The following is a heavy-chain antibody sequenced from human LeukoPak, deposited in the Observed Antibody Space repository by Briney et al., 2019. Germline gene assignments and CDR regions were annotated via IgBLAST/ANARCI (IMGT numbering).Heavy chain of an antibody. CDR3: AREQEWLKVFDI. CDR1: GGSISSGGYY. D-gene: IGHD3-3*01. Sequence: SETLSLTCTVSGGSISSGGYYWSWIRQHPGKGLEWIGYIYYSGSTYYNPSLKSRATISVDTSKNQFSLKLSSVTAADTAVYYCAREQEWLKVFDIWGQGTMVTVSS. V-gene: IGHV4-31*03. CDR2: IYYSGST. J-gene: IGHJ3*02.